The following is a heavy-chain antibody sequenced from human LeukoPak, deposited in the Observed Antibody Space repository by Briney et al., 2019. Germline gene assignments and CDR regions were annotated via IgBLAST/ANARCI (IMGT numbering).Heavy chain of an antibody. Sequence: PSQTLSLTCAVSGGSISSGGYSWSWIRQPPGKGLEWIGYTYHSGSTYYNPSLKSRVTISVDRSKNQFSLKLSSVTAADTAVYYCARAAEGSGYDYWGQGTLVTVSS. J-gene: IGHJ4*02. D-gene: IGHD3-22*01. CDR1: GGSISSGGYS. CDR3: ARAAEGSGYDY. V-gene: IGHV4-30-2*01. CDR2: TYHSGST.